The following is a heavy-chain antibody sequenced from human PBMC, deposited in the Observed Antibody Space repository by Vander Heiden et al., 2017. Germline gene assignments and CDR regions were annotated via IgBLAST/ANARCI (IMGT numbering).Heavy chain of an antibody. V-gene: IGHV3-9*01. CDR3: AKDINGVAVAAYYYYGMDV. CDR1: GSTFDDYA. Sequence: VQLVESGGGLVPPGRSLRLPCAASGSTFDDYAMHWVRQPPGKGLEWVSGISWNSGSIGYADSVKGRFTISRDNAKNSLYLQMNSLRAEDTALYDCAKDINGVAVAAYYYYGMDVWGQGTTVTVSS. D-gene: IGHD6-19*01. CDR2: ISWNSGSI. J-gene: IGHJ6*02.